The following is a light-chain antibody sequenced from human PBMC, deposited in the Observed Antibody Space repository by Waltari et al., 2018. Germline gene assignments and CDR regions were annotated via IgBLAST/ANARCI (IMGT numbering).Light chain of an antibody. V-gene: IGKV4-1*01. CDR2: WAS. J-gene: IGKJ1*01. CDR1: QSVLYNSNDNNY. Sequence: DIVMTQSPEFLAVSLGERATINCKSSQSVLYNSNDNNYLAWYQQKPGQPPKLLIYWASTRQSGVPDRFSGSGSGTDFPLTINSLQAEDVAVYYCQQYYSRRTFGRGTRVEIK. CDR3: QQYYSRRT.